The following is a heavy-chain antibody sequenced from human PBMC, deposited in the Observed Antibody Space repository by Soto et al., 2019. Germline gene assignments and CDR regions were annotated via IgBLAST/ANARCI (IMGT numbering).Heavy chain of an antibody. V-gene: IGHV3-30*18. CDR1: GFTFSSYG. Sequence: QVQLVESGGGVVQPGRSLRLSCAASGFTFSSYGMHWVRQAPGKGLEWVAVISYDGSNKYYADSVKGRFTISRDNSKNTLYLQMNSLRAEDTAVYYCAKDSYGDYPDYFDYWGQGTLVTVSS. J-gene: IGHJ4*02. CDR3: AKDSYGDYPDYFDY. D-gene: IGHD4-17*01. CDR2: ISYDGSNK.